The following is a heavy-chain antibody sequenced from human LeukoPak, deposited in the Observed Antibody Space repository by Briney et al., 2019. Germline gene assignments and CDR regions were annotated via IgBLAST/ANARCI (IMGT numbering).Heavy chain of an antibody. CDR1: GCTFSSYS. V-gene: IGHV3-21*01. CDR3: ARALTDHGYSGSYYHGGCFDY. J-gene: IGHJ4*02. D-gene: IGHD1-26*01. Sequence: GGSLRLSCAASGCTFSSYSMNWVRQAPGKGLEWVSSISSSSSYIYYADSVKGRFTISRDNAKNSLYLQMNSLRAEDTAVYYCARALTDHGYSGSYYHGGCFDYWGQGTLVTVSS. CDR2: ISSSSSYI.